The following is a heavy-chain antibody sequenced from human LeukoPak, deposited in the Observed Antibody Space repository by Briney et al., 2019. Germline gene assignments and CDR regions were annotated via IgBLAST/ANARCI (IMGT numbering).Heavy chain of an antibody. CDR2: ISSSGSTI. Sequence: PGGSPRLSCAASGFTFSDYYVSWIRQAPGKGLEWVSYISSSGSTIYCADSVKGRFTISRDNAKNSLYLQMNSLRAEDTAVYYCARYSGSYYRSDFDYWGQGTLVTVSS. D-gene: IGHD1-26*01. V-gene: IGHV3-11*01. CDR1: GFTFSDYY. J-gene: IGHJ4*02. CDR3: ARYSGSYYRSDFDY.